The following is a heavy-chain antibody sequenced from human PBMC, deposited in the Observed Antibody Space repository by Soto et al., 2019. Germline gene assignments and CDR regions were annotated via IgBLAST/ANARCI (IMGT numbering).Heavy chain of an antibody. CDR3: AKDHYGSAIYGMDV. V-gene: IGHV3-9*01. J-gene: IGHJ6*02. D-gene: IGHD3-10*01. Sequence: EVQLVESGGGLVQPGRSLRLSCAASGFRFEDYAMHWVRQAPGKGLEWVSGIAWHSDIIGYADSVKGRFTISRDNGKNSLYMQMNSLRPEDTALYYCAKDHYGSAIYGMDVWGQGTTVTVSS. CDR2: IAWHSDII. CDR1: GFRFEDYA.